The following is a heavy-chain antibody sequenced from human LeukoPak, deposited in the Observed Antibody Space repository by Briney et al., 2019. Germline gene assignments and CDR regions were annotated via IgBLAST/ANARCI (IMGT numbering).Heavy chain of an antibody. J-gene: IGHJ4*02. D-gene: IGHD1-26*01. CDR1: GFTFSSYG. CDR2: ISYDGFNK. V-gene: IGHV3-30*18. Sequence: GGSLRLSCAASGFTFSSYGMHWVRQAPGKGLEWVAVISYDGFNKYYADSVKGRLTISRDNSKNTLYLQMNSLRAEDTTVYYCAKYRPVVGAAYFDYWGQGTLVTVSS. CDR3: AKYRPVVGAAYFDY.